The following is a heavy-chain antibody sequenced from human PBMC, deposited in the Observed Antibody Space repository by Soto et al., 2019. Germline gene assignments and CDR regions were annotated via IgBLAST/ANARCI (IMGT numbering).Heavy chain of an antibody. D-gene: IGHD3-22*01. J-gene: IGHJ4*02. CDR3: ARVRYYYDSSGVNYFDY. CDR1: GYPLSIGYN. V-gene: IGHV4-38-2*01. CDR2: IYHSGST. Sequence: XGTLYLTSAVSGYPLSIGYNWCCIRQPPGKGLEWIGSIYHSGSTYYNPSLKSRVTISVDTSKNQFSLKLSSVTAADTAVYYCARVRYYYDSSGVNYFDYWGQGTLVTVSS.